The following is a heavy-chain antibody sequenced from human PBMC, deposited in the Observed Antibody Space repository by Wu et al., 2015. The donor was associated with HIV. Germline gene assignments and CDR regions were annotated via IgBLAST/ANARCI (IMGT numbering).Heavy chain of an antibody. V-gene: IGHV1-69*05. D-gene: IGHD1-26*01. CDR3: ARQVGSYFDY. CDR1: GGTFSSYA. CDR2: IIPIFGTA. J-gene: IGHJ4*02. Sequence: QVQLVQSGAEVKKPGSSVKVSCKASGGTFSSYAISWVRQAPGQGLEWMGGIIPIFGTANYAQKFQGRVTMTRDTSISTAYMELSRLRSDDTAVYYCARQVGSYFDYWGQGTLVTVSS.